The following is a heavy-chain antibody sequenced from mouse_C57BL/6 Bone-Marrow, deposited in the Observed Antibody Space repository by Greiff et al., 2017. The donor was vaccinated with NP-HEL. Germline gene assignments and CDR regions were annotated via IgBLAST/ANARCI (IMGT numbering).Heavy chain of an antibody. CDR3: ASPTCMDY. J-gene: IGHJ4*01. CDR2: INPNNGGT. CDR1: GYTFTDYY. D-gene: IGHD2-10*01. V-gene: IGHV1-26*01. Sequence: EVQLQQSGPELVKPGASVKISCKASGYTFTDYYMNWVKQSHGKSLEWIGDINPNNGGTSYNQKFKGKATLTVDKSSSTAYMELRSLTSEDSAVYYCASPTCMDYWGQGTSVTVSS.